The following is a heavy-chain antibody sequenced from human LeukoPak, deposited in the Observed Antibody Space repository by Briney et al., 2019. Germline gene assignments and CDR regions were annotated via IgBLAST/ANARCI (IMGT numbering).Heavy chain of an antibody. J-gene: IGHJ3*02. CDR2: IKSKSDGGTT. CDR3: TTAPRGYCSGGSCLYAFDI. V-gene: IGHV3-15*01. Sequence: PGGSLRLSCAASTFTFSNAWMSWVRQAPGKGLEWVGRIKSKSDGGTTDYAAPVKGRFTISRDDSKNTLYLQMNSLKTEDTAVYYCTTAPRGYCSGGSCLYAFDIWGQGTMVTVSS. CDR1: TFTFSNAW. D-gene: IGHD2-15*01.